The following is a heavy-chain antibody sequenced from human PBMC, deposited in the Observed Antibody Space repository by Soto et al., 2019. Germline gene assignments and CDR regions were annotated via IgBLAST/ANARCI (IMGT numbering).Heavy chain of an antibody. CDR3: ARDATEGDSSGYFNDY. CDR2: IWYDGSNK. Sequence: PGGSLRLSCAASGFTFSSYGMHWVRQAPGKGLEWVAVIWYDGSNKYYADYVKGRFTISRDNSKNTLYLKMNSLRAEDTDVYYCARDATEGDSSGYFNDYWGQGTLVTVS. D-gene: IGHD3-22*01. CDR1: GFTFSSYG. V-gene: IGHV3-33*01. J-gene: IGHJ4*02.